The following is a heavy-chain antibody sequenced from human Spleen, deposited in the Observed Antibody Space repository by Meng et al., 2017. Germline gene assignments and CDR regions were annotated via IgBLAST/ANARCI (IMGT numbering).Heavy chain of an antibody. CDR1: GYTFTSYG. CDR2: ISAYNGNT. Sequence: ASVKVSCKASGYTFTSYGISWVRQAPGQGLEWMGRISAYNGNTNYAQKLQGRVTMTTDTSTSTAYMELRSLRSDDTAVYYCARGHYDILTGYHPATDYGMDVWGQGTTVTVSS. V-gene: IGHV1-18*01. CDR3: ARGHYDILTGYHPATDYGMDV. J-gene: IGHJ6*02. D-gene: IGHD3-9*01.